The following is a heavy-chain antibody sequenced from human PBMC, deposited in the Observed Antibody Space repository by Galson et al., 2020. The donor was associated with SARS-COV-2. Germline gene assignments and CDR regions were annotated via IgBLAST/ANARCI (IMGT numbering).Heavy chain of an antibody. CDR1: GYTFTRYH. CDR2: INPSGGST. J-gene: IGHJ5*02. D-gene: IGHD6-19*01. V-gene: IGHV1-46*01. Sequence: ASVKVSCKTSGYTFTRYHMHWVRQAPGQGLEWMGIINPSGGSTTYAQKFQGRVTITRDTSTSTVYMEVRSLRSEETAVYYCARGTHYSGWYVNKNWADTWGQGTLVTVSS. CDR3: ARGTHYSGWYVNKNWADT.